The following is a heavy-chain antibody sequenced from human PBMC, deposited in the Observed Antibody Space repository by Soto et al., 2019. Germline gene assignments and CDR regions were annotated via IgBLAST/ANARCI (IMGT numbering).Heavy chain of an antibody. CDR3: ARGKPEFDY. Sequence: SXKVSYKASGYTXSSYGISLVRQAPGQGLEWMGWISAYNCNTNYAQKLQGRVTMTTDTSTSTAYMEMRSLRYDDTAVYYCARGKPEFDYWGQGTLGTVSS. V-gene: IGHV1-18*04. CDR1: GYTXSSYG. J-gene: IGHJ4*02. CDR2: ISAYNCNT.